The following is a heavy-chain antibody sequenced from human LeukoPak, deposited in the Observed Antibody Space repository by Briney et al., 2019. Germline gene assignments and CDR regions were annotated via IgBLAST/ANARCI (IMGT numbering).Heavy chain of an antibody. CDR1: GGSISSYY. D-gene: IGHD3-9*01. Sequence: WETLSLTCTVSGGSISSYYWSWIRQPPGKGLEWIGYIYYSGSTNYNPSLKSRVTISVDTSKNQFSLKLRSVTAADTAVYYCGRVTGYTIEDYFDYWGQGTLVTVSS. CDR3: GRVTGYTIEDYFDY. CDR2: IYYSGST. J-gene: IGHJ4*02. V-gene: IGHV4-59*01.